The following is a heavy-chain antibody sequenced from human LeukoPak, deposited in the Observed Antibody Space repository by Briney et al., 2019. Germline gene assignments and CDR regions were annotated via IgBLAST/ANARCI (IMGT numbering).Heavy chain of an antibody. CDR2: IIPILGIA. V-gene: IGHV1-69*02. CDR3: AISGSYSNWFDP. CDR1: GGTFSSYT. Sequence: GASVKVSCKASGGTFSSYTISWVRQAPGQGLEWMGRIIPILGIANYAQKFQGRVTITAGKSTSTAYMELSSLRSEDTAVYYCAISGSYSNWFDPWGQGTLVTVSS. D-gene: IGHD1-26*01. J-gene: IGHJ5*02.